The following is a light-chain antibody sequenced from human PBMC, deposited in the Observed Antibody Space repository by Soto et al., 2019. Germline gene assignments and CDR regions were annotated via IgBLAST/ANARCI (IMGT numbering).Light chain of an antibody. Sequence: EIVLTQSPATLSLSPGERAPLSCRASQYITIYLAWYQQKPGQAPRLLIYDASNRATGIPARFSGSGSGTDFTLTISSLEPEDFAVYYCQQRSNWPSITFGQGTRLEIK. CDR1: QYITIY. J-gene: IGKJ5*01. V-gene: IGKV3-11*01. CDR3: QQRSNWPSIT. CDR2: DAS.